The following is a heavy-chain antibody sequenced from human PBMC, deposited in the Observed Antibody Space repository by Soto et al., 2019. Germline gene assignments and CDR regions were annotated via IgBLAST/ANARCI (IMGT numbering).Heavy chain of an antibody. V-gene: IGHV3-74*01. J-gene: IGHJ4*02. CDR2: INSDGSST. D-gene: IGHD2-2*01. Sequence: PGGSLRLSCAASGFTFSSYWMHWVRQAPGKGLVWVSRINSDGSSTSYADSVKGRFTISRDNAKSTLYLQMNSLRAEDTAVFYCASGFESLGYCSSTSCHEYYFDYWGQGTLVTVSS. CDR3: ASGFESLGYCSSTSCHEYYFDY. CDR1: GFTFSSYW.